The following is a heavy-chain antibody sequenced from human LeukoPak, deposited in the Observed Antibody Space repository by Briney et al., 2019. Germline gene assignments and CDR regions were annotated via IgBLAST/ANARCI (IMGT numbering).Heavy chain of an antibody. D-gene: IGHD6-19*01. V-gene: IGHV1-46*01. CDR2: INPNGGST. CDR3: ASGGPTPGITVAGSWVYFQL. Sequence: ASVKVSCKASGYTFTGYYMHWVRQAPGQGLEWMGIINPNGGSTNYAQKFQGRVTMTRDTSTSTVYMELSSLTSEDTAVYYCASGGPTPGITVAGSWVYFQLWGQGTLVTVSS. J-gene: IGHJ1*01. CDR1: GYTFTGYY.